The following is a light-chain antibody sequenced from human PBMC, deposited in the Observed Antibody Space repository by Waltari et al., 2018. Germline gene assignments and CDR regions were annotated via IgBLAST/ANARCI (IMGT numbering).Light chain of an antibody. J-gene: IGLJ2*01. CDR1: SRDVGGYNY. V-gene: IGLV2-14*01. CDR2: EVT. CDR3: SSYTSSTYPVV. Sequence: QSALTQPASVSGSPGQSVTISCTGTSRDVGGYNYVSWYQQHPGNAPKRMIYEVTHPPSGVSNRFSGSKSGNTASLTISGLQAEDEADYYCSSYTSSTYPVVFGGGTKLTVL.